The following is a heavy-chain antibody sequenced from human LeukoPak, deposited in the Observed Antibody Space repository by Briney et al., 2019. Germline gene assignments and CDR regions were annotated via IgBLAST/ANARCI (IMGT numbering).Heavy chain of an antibody. CDR1: GGSFSGYY. V-gene: IGHV4-34*01. CDR2: INHSGST. J-gene: IGHJ4*02. D-gene: IGHD3-10*01. CDR3: ARAGWVLWFGELSNFDY. Sequence: SETLSLTCAVYGGSFSGYYWSWIRQPPGKGLEWIGEINHSGSTNYNPSLKSRVTIAVDTSKNQFSLKLSSVTVADTAVYYCARAGWVLWFGELSNFDYWGQGTLVTVSS.